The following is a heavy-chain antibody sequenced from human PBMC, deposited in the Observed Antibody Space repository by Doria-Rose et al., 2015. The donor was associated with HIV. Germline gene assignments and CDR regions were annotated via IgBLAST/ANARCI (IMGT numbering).Heavy chain of an antibody. D-gene: IGHD6-19*01. CDR3: ATDRGSGWTFDY. J-gene: IGHJ4*02. V-gene: IGHV4-59*01. Sequence: QVQLQESGPGLVKPSETLSLTCTVSGGSTSSYYWSWIRQPPGKGLEWIGYIYYTGYTNSNPSLKSRVTISVDTSKNQFSLRLNSVTAADTAVYYCATDRGSGWTFDYWGQGTLVTVSS. CDR1: GGSTSSYY. CDR2: IYYTGYT.